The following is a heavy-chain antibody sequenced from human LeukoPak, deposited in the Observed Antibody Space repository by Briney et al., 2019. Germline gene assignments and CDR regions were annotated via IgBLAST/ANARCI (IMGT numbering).Heavy chain of an antibody. CDR1: GFTFSSYS. V-gene: IGHV3-21*01. Sequence: PGGSLRLSCAASGFTFSSYSMNWVRQAPGKGLEWVSSISSSSSSYIYYADSVKGRFTISRDNAKNSLYLQMNSLRAEDTAVYYCARDGLEWEPFDYWGQGTLVTVSS. CDR2: ISSSSSSYI. J-gene: IGHJ4*02. CDR3: ARDGLEWEPFDY. D-gene: IGHD1-26*01.